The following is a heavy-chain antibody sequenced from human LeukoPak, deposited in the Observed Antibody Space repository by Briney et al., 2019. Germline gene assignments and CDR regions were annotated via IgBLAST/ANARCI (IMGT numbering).Heavy chain of an antibody. CDR2: IYTSGST. CDR1: GGSISGGSYY. V-gene: IGHV4-61*02. CDR3: ARWGGYSGYERYYYYYYMDV. D-gene: IGHD5-12*01. J-gene: IGHJ6*03. Sequence: SETLSLTCTVSGGSISGGSYYWSWIRQPAGKGLEWIGRIYTSGSTNYNPSLKSRVTISVDTSKNQFSLKLSSVTAADTAVYYCARWGGYSGYERYYYYYYMDVWGKGTTVTVSS.